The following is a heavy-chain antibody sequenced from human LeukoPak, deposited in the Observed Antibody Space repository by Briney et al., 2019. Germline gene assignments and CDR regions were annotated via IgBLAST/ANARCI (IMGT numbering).Heavy chain of an antibody. D-gene: IGHD4-17*01. CDR1: GYSFTSYW. CDR3: ARSAYGDYSFDS. CDR2: IYPGDSDT. V-gene: IGHV5-51*01. J-gene: IGHJ4*02. Sequence: GESLKISCKGSGYSFTSYWIGWVRPMPRQGLEWMGIIYPGDSDTRYSPSFQGQVTISADKSITTAYLQWSSLKASDTAMYYCARSAYGDYSFDSWGQGTLVTVSS.